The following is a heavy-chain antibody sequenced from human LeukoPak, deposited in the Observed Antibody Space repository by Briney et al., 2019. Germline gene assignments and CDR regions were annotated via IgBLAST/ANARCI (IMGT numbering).Heavy chain of an antibody. Sequence: PGGSLRLSCAASGFTFLTYAMSWVRQAPGKGLQWVSVIRDSGASTYYADSVKGRFTISRDNSKNTLYLQMNSLRAGDTAVYYCAKAGRSGWYPGWPFDIWGQGTMVTVSS. V-gene: IGHV3-23*01. D-gene: IGHD6-19*01. J-gene: IGHJ3*02. CDR3: AKAGRSGWYPGWPFDI. CDR1: GFTFLTYA. CDR2: IRDSGAST.